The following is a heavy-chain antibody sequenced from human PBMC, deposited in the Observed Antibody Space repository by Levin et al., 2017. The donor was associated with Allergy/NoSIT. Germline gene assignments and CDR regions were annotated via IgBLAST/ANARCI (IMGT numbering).Heavy chain of an antibody. V-gene: IGHV4-59*01. CDR1: GGSISNYY. CDR2: IYSSGST. Sequence: SETLSLTCTVSGGSISNYYWSWIRQPPGKGLEWIGYIYSSGSTNYNPSLKSRVTISVDTSQSPFSLKLTSVTAADTAVYYCARMGDTAMVDPFDYWGQGTLVTVSS. J-gene: IGHJ4*02. CDR3: ARMGDTAMVDPFDY. D-gene: IGHD5-18*01.